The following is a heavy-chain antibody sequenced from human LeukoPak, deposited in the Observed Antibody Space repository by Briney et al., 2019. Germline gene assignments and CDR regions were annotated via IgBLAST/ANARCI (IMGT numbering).Heavy chain of an antibody. J-gene: IGHJ3*02. Sequence: ASVKVSCKASGYTFTSYYMHWVRQAPGQGLEWMGIINPSGGSTSYAQKFQGRVTMTRDMSTSTVYMELSSLRSEDTAVYYCARGDTVTTGGGGAFDIWGQGTMVTVPS. CDR2: INPSGGST. V-gene: IGHV1-46*01. D-gene: IGHD4-17*01. CDR3: ARGDTVTTGGGGAFDI. CDR1: GYTFTSYY.